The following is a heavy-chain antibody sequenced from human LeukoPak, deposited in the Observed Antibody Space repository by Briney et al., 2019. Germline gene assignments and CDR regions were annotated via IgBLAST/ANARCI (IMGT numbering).Heavy chain of an antibody. CDR3: AKVLSGYHFDY. CDR1: GFTFSSYA. CDR2: ISGSGGST. Sequence: RSGGSLRLSCAASGFTFSSYAMSWVRQAPGKGLEWVSAISGSGGSTYYADSVKGRFTISRDNSKNMLYLQMNSLRAEDTAVYYCAKVLSGYHFDYWGQGILVTVSS. D-gene: IGHD3-10*01. V-gene: IGHV3-23*01. J-gene: IGHJ4*02.